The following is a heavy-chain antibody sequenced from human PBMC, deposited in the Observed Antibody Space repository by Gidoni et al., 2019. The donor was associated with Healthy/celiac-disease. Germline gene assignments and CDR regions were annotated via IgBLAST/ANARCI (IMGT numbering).Heavy chain of an antibody. J-gene: IGHJ4*02. V-gene: IGHV5-10-1*01. Sequence: DVQPVKSGAEVKKHGESLRISCKGSGYSFTSYWISGVRQMPGKGLEWTGRIDPCDSYTNYSPYFQGHVTNSTDKYISTAYLQWSSLKASDTAMYYCARHPREYYDSSGYYDFDYWGQGTLVTVSS. D-gene: IGHD3-22*01. CDR3: ARHPREYYDSSGYYDFDY. CDR2: IDPCDSYT. CDR1: GYSFTSYW.